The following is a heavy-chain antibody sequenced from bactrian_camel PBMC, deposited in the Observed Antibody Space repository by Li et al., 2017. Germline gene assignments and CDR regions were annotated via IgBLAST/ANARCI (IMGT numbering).Heavy chain of an antibody. CDR2: IDSGGST. Sequence: QVQLVESGGGSVQAGGSLRLSCAASGASSSTYCMGWFRQAPGMEREGVAGIDSGGSTTYADSVKGRFTISKDTAKNTLNLQMNNLEPEDTGMYYCAADRAVTCREVPLRPAYYRYINYWGQGTQVTVS. CDR1: GASSSTYC. CDR3: AADRAVTCREVPLRPAYYRYINY. J-gene: IGHJ4*01. D-gene: IGHD3*01. V-gene: IGHV3S53*01.